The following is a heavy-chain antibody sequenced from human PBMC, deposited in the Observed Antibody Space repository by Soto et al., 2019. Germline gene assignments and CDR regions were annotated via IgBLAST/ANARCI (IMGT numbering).Heavy chain of an antibody. CDR3: AKDRYCSGGSCLFDP. V-gene: IGHV3-23*01. CDR1: GFTFSSYA. Sequence: EVQLLESGGGLVQPGGSLRLSCAASGFTFSSYAMSWVRQAPGKEQEWVSAISGSGGSTYYADSVKGRFTISRDNSKNTLYLQMNSLRAEDTAVYYCAKDRYCSGGSCLFDPWGQGTLVTVSS. J-gene: IGHJ5*02. CDR2: ISGSGGST. D-gene: IGHD2-15*01.